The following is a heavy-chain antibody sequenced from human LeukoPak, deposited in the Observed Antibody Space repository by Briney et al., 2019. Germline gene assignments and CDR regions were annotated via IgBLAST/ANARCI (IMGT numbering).Heavy chain of an antibody. V-gene: IGHV1-2*02. CDR1: GYTFTGYY. Sequence: ASVKVSCKASGYTFTGYYMHWVRQAPGQGLEWMGWINPNSGGTNYAQKFQGRVTMTRDTSISTAYMELSRLRSDDTAVYYCARLWGTGQHNDYWGQGTLVTVSS. CDR3: ARLWGTGQHNDY. J-gene: IGHJ4*02. CDR2: INPNSGGT. D-gene: IGHD3/OR15-3a*01.